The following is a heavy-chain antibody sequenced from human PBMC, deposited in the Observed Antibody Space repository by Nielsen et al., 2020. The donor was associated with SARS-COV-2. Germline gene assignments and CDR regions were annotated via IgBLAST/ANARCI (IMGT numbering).Heavy chain of an antibody. J-gene: IGHJ6*03. CDR2: IYYSGST. CDR1: GGSISSGGYY. Sequence: SETLSLTCTVSGGSISSGGYYWSWIRQHPGKGLEWIGYIYYSGSTYYNPSLKSRVTISVDTSKNQFSLKLSSVTAADTAVYYCARLPGGDDTSYYYYYMDVWGKGTTVTVSS. D-gene: IGHD2-21*02. CDR3: ARLPGGDDTSYYYYYMDV. V-gene: IGHV4-31*03.